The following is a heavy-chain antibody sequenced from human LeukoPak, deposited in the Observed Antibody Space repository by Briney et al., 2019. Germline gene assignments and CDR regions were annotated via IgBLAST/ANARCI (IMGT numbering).Heavy chain of an antibody. J-gene: IGHJ4*02. CDR1: GFTFSDYY. CDR2: ISSSGSTI. D-gene: IGHD3-22*01. CDR3: ARSYNQYYYDSSGYYAY. V-gene: IGHV3-11*01. Sequence: PGGSLRLSCAASGFTFSDYYMSWIRQAPGKGLEWVSYISSSGSTIYYADSVKGRFTTSRDNAKNSLYLQMNSLRAEDTAVYYCARSYNQYYYDSSGYYAYWGQGTLVTVSS.